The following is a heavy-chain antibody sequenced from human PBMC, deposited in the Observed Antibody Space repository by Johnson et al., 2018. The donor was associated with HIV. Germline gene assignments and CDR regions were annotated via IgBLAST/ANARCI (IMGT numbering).Heavy chain of an antibody. J-gene: IGHJ3*02. Sequence: QVQLVESGGGVVQAGRSLRLSCAASGFSFSSYALHWVRQAPGKGLEWVALISYDGRNRYYVDSVNGRFTISRDNFENTLYLQMDSLRVEDTAVYYCARDDARGYSGDDAFDIWGQGSMVTVSS. CDR2: ISYDGRNR. V-gene: IGHV3-30*04. D-gene: IGHD5-12*01. CDR3: ARDDARGYSGDDAFDI. CDR1: GFSFSSYA.